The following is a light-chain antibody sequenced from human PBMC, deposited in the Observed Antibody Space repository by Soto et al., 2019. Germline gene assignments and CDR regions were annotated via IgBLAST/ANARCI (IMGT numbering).Light chain of an antibody. CDR3: QQRSNWPPIT. CDR1: QNVDIS. Sequence: VMTQSPATLSVSPGERATLSCRASQNVDISLAWYQQKPGQAPRLLIYGASNRATGIPARFSGSGSGTDFTLTISSLEPEDFAVYYCQQRSNWPPITFGQGTRLEIK. V-gene: IGKV3-11*01. CDR2: GAS. J-gene: IGKJ5*01.